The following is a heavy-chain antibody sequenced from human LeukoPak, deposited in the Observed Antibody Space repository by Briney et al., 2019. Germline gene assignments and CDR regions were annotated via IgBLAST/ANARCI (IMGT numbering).Heavy chain of an antibody. D-gene: IGHD5-24*01. Sequence: GGSLRLSCAASGFTFSSYAMSWIRQAPGKGLEWVSAISGSGGSTYYADSVKGRFTISRDNSKNTLYLQMNSLRAEDTAVYYCAKVVGYNYDYFDYWGQGTLVTVSS. V-gene: IGHV3-23*01. CDR2: ISGSGGST. J-gene: IGHJ4*02. CDR3: AKVVGYNYDYFDY. CDR1: GFTFSSYA.